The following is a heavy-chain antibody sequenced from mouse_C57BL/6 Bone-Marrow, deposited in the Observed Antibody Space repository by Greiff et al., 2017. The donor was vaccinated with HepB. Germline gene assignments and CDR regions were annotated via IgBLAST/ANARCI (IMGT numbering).Heavy chain of an antibody. CDR2: INPNNGGT. Sequence: EVQLQQSGPELVKPGASVKISCKASGYTFTDYYMNWVKQSHGKSLEWIGDINPNNGGTSYNQKFKGKATLTVDKSSSTAYMELRSLTSEDSAVYYCARFGNYRPYAMDYWGQGTSVTVSS. D-gene: IGHD2-1*01. V-gene: IGHV1-26*01. J-gene: IGHJ4*01. CDR1: GYTFTDYY. CDR3: ARFGNYRPYAMDY.